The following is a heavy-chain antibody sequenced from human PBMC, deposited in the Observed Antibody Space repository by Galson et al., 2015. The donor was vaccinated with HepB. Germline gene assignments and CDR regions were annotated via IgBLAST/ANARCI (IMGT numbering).Heavy chain of an antibody. CDR1: GYIFTSFW. V-gene: IGHV5-10-1*01. J-gene: IGHJ3*01. D-gene: IGHD2-21*02. Sequence: QSGAEVKKPGESLWISCKGSGYIFTSFWITWVRLMPGKGLECMGRIDPRDSYINYSPSFQGHVTISADKSITTAYLQWSSLRASDTAIYYCARFRSDSDTFDLWGQGTMVTV. CDR3: ARFRSDSDTFDL. CDR2: IDPRDSYI.